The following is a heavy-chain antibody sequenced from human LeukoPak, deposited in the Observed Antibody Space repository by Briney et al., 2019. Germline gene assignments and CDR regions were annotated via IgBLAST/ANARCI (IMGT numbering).Heavy chain of an antibody. D-gene: IGHD2-2*01. V-gene: IGHV3-74*01. Sequence: GESLKISCAASGFTFTKFWMHWVRQAPGRGLVWVSRVKGDGISTLYADSVKGRFTISRDNAKNTLYLQINSLRADDTALYYCATGPYAAFEMWGQGTMVTVSS. J-gene: IGHJ3*02. CDR1: GFTFTKFW. CDR3: ATGPYAAFEM. CDR2: VKGDGIST.